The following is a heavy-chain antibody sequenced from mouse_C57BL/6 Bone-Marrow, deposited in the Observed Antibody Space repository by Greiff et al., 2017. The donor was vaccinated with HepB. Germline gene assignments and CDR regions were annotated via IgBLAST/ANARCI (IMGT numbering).Heavy chain of an antibody. J-gene: IGHJ3*01. CDR3: ARHSSGKRGFAY. CDR1: GFTFSSYG. V-gene: IGHV5-6*01. D-gene: IGHD1-3*01. Sequence: EVKVVESGGDLVKPGGSLKLSCAASGFTFSSYGMSWVRQTPDKRLEWVATISSGGSYTYYPDSVKGRFTISRDNAKNTLDLQMSSLKSEDTAMYYCARHSSGKRGFAYWGQGTLVTVSA. CDR2: ISSGGSYT.